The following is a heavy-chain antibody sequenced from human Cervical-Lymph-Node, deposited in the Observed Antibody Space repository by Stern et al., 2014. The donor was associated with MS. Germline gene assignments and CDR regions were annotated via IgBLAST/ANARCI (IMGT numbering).Heavy chain of an antibody. CDR1: GESVSTSNFAVA. J-gene: IGHJ4*02. Sequence: QVQLQQSGPGLVKPSQTLSLTCAISGESVSTSNFAVAWNWIRQSPSRGLEWLGRTYYRSKWYNDYAESVKSRITINADTSKNQFSLQVNSVIPEDTAVYYCARGSGGYTHWGQGTLVTVSS. D-gene: IGHD1-26*01. V-gene: IGHV6-1*01. CDR2: TYYRSKWYN. CDR3: ARGSGGYTH.